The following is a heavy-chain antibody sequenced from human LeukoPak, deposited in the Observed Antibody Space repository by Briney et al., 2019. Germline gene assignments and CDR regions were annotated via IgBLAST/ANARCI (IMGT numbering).Heavy chain of an antibody. CDR3: ARDGYSGYDFYFDY. CDR1: GFTFSSYG. D-gene: IGHD5-12*01. V-gene: IGHV3-33*01. CDR2: IWFDGSDK. Sequence: GESLKISCAVSGFTFSSYGMHWVRQAPGKGLEWVAVIWFDGSDKYYADSLKGRFTISRDNSKNTLYLQMNSLRADDTAVYYCARDGYSGYDFYFDYWGQGTLVTVSS. J-gene: IGHJ4*02.